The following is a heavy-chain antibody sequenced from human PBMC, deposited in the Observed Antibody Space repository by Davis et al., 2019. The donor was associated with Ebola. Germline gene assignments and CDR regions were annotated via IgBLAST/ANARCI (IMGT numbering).Heavy chain of an antibody. CDR1: GYTFTHYG. Sequence: AASVKVSCKASGYTFTHYGITWVRQAPGQGLEWMGWISAYNGKIDYAQKFQGRVTMTTDTSTSTAYMELRSLRSDDTAVYYCTREAINRSGDSWYRGWFVPWGQGTLVIVSS. V-gene: IGHV1-18*04. J-gene: IGHJ5*02. CDR3: TREAINRSGDSWYRGWFVP. CDR2: ISAYNGKI. D-gene: IGHD2-15*01.